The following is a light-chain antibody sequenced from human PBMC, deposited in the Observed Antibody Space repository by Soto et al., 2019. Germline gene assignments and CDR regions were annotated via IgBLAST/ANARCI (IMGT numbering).Light chain of an antibody. CDR1: QSVDSSY. J-gene: IGKJ2*01. Sequence: EIVLTQSPGTLSLSPGEGATLSCRASQSVDSSYLAWYQQKPGQAPRLLIFGASSRVTGIPDRFSGSGSGTGFTLVISRLEPEDFAVYYCHQYGRSLMYSFGQGTKLEIK. V-gene: IGKV3-20*01. CDR3: HQYGRSLMYS. CDR2: GAS.